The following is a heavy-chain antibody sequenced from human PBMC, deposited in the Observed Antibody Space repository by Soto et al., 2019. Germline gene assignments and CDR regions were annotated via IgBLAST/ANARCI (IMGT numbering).Heavy chain of an antibody. CDR1: GGSFSGYY. J-gene: IGHJ3*02. CDR3: ARGPYYYESSAYYYALGFDI. Sequence: SETLSLTCDVYGGSFSGYYWSWIRQPPGKGLEWIGEISRGGNTNYEPSLKSRVAISVDTSKNHFSLRLSSVTAADTAVYYCARGPYYYESSAYYYALGFDIWGQGTLVTVSS. CDR2: ISRGGNT. D-gene: IGHD3-22*01. V-gene: IGHV4-34*01.